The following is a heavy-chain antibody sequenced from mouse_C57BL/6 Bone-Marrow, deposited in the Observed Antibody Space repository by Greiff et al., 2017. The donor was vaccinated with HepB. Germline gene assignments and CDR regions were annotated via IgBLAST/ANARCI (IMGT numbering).Heavy chain of an antibody. CDR1: GFNIKDDY. Sequence: EVQLQQSGAELVRPGASVKLSCTASGFNIKDDYMHWVKQRPEQGLEWIGWIDPENGDTEYASKFQGKATITADTSSNTAYLQLSSLTSEDTAVYYCTTKGFTTVVATNWYFDVWGTGTTVTVSS. CDR2: IDPENGDT. CDR3: TTKGFTTVVATNWYFDV. J-gene: IGHJ1*03. D-gene: IGHD1-1*01. V-gene: IGHV14-4*01.